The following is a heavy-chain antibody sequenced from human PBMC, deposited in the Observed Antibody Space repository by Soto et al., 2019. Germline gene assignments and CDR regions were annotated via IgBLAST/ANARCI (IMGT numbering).Heavy chain of an antibody. V-gene: IGHV3-21*01. CDR3: ARDGAYCSGIGCRDYSHYMVV. CDR1: GFRFSDYS. D-gene: IGHD2-15*01. J-gene: IGHJ6*03. CDR2: ISGSSSYI. Sequence: EVQLVESGGGLVKPGGSLRLSCAASGFRFSDYSMNWVRQAPGKGLEWVSSISGSSSYIYYTASLKGRFTVSRDNANKSLDVQRNSLRAEDTAVCYCARDGAYCSGIGCRDYSHYMVVWGKGTKVTVSS.